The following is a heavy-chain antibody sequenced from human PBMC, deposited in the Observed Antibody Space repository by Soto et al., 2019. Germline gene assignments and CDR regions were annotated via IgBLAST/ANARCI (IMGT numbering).Heavy chain of an antibody. CDR2: ISSSSSTI. D-gene: IGHD2-15*01. CDR3: ARDRCSGGSCYSESPSDY. Sequence: GGSLRLSCAASGFTFSSYGMNWVRQAPGKGLEWVSYISSSSSTIYYADSVKGRFTISRDNAKNSLYLQMNSLRDEDTAVYYCARDRCSGGSCYSESPSDYWGQGT. CDR1: GFTFSSYG. J-gene: IGHJ4*02. V-gene: IGHV3-48*02.